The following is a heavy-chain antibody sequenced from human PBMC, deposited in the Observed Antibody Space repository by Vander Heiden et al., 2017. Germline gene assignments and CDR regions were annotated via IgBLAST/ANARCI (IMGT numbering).Heavy chain of an antibody. V-gene: IGHV3-21*01. CDR2: ISSSSSYI. D-gene: IGHD4-17*01. CDR3: ARDYGGTDGYYFDY. J-gene: IGHJ4*02. CDR1: RFTVISYI. Sequence: VQLVESGGGLVKPAGSLRPSCAASRFTVISYIMNWVRQAPGKGLEWVSTISSSSSYIYYADSVKGRFTISRDNAKNALYLQMNNLRAEDTAVYYGARDYGGTDGYYFDYWGQGTLVTVSS.